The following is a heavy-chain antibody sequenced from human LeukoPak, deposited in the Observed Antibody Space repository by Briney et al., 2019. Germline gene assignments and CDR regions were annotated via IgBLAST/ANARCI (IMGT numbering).Heavy chain of an antibody. CDR3: AINGGYSGFVYDYHMDV. V-gene: IGHV1-69*13. D-gene: IGHD5-12*01. CDR1: GGTFSSYA. Sequence: ASVQVSCKASGGTFSSYAISWVRQAPGHGVEWMGGIIPIFGTEKYAQKFQGRVTITADESTSTAYMELSSLRSEDTAVYYCAINGGYSGFVYDYHMDVWGKGTTVTISS. CDR2: IIPIFGTE. J-gene: IGHJ6*03.